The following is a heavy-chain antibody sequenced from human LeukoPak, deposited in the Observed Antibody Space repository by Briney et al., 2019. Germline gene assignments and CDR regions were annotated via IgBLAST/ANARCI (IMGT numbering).Heavy chain of an antibody. D-gene: IGHD3-10*01. J-gene: IGHJ4*02. CDR1: GFTFSSYG. V-gene: IGHV3-30*18. CDR2: ISYDGSNK. CDR3: AKDKGRLRDYYGSGSYYNPFDY. Sequence: PGGSLRLSCAASGFTFSSYGMHWVRQAPGKGLEWVAVISYDGSNKYYADSVKGRFTISRDNSKNTLYLQMNSLRAEDTAVYYCAKDKGRLRDYYGSGSYYNPFDYWGQGTLVTVSS.